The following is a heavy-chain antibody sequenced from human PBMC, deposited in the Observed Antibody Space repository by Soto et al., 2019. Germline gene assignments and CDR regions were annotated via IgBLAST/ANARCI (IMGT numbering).Heavy chain of an antibody. CDR3: ARGGVTMVRGAITKHYYYYYGMDV. Sequence: SETLSLTCAVYGGSFSGYYWSWIRHPPGKGLEWIGEINHSGSTNYNPSLKSRVTISVDTSKNQFSLKLSSVTAADTAVYYCARGGVTMVRGAITKHYYYYYGMDVWGQGTTVTVSS. CDR2: INHSGST. D-gene: IGHD3-10*01. J-gene: IGHJ6*02. V-gene: IGHV4-34*01. CDR1: GGSFSGYY.